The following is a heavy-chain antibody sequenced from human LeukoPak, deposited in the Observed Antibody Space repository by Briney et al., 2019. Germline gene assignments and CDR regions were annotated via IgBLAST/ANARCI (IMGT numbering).Heavy chain of an antibody. CDR2: IKKDGSEK. CDR3: ARDLYRIVVVPHYFDY. D-gene: IGHD3-22*01. Sequence: GSLRLSCAASGFTFSSYWMSWIRQAPGKGLEWVANIKKDGSEKYYVDSVKGRFTISRDNAKNSLYLQMNSLRAEDTAVYYCARDLYRIVVVPHYFDYWGQGTLVTVSS. V-gene: IGHV3-7*01. CDR1: GFTFSSYW. J-gene: IGHJ4*02.